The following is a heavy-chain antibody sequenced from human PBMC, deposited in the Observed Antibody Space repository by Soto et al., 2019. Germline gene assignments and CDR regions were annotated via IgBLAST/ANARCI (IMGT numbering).Heavy chain of an antibody. V-gene: IGHV3-23*01. Sequence: VQLLESGGGPVQPGGSLTLSCAASKFTFSDFAMSWVRQAPGKGLEWVSSIGGRGTDTYYADSVKGRFTISRDHSKNTLFLQMDGLRDEDTAVYYCAKDAVPYNGKWDWFDSWGQGTLVIVSS. D-gene: IGHD1-20*01. J-gene: IGHJ5*01. CDR3: AKDAVPYNGKWDWFDS. CDR1: KFTFSDFA. CDR2: IGGRGTDT.